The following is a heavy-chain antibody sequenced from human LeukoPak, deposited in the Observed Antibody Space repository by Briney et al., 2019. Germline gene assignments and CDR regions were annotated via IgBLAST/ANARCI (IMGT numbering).Heavy chain of an antibody. D-gene: IGHD2-2*03. CDR2: ISGSGGST. V-gene: IGHV3-23*01. CDR3: AKDGYCSSTSCYGRHAFDI. CDR1: GFTFSSYA. Sequence: GGSLRLSCAASGFTFSSYAMSCVRQAPGKGLEWVSAISGSGGSTYYADSVKGRFTISRDNSKNTLYLQMNSLRAEDTAVYYCAKDGYCSSTSCYGRHAFDIWGQGTMVTVSS. J-gene: IGHJ3*02.